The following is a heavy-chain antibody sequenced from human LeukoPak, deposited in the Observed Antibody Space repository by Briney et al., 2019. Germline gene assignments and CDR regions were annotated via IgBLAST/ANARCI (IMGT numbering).Heavy chain of an antibody. CDR1: DYSISSGYY. J-gene: IGHJ4*02. D-gene: IGHD3-22*01. V-gene: IGHV4-38-2*02. Sequence: PSETLSLTCTVSDYSISSGYYWGWIRQPPGKGLEWIGSINHSGSTYYNPSLKSRVTISVDTSKNQFSLKLSSVTAADTAVYYCARGWLLLLDYWGQGALVTVSS. CDR2: INHSGST. CDR3: ARGWLLLLDY.